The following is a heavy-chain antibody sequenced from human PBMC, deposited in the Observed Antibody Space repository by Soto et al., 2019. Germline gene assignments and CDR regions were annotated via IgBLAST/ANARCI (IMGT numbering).Heavy chain of an antibody. CDR1: GLTFRNAW. Sequence: GGSLRLSCAASGLTFRNAWMSWVRQAPGKGLEWVGRIKSKGSGGTTDYAAPVKGRFTISRDDSKQALFLQMNSLKTEDTAVYYPKWPLDYYYKLGVWGQGTTVTVSS. J-gene: IGHJ6*02. V-gene: IGHV3-15*01. CDR3: KWPLDYYYKLGV. CDR2: IKSKGSGGTT. D-gene: IGHD5-12*01.